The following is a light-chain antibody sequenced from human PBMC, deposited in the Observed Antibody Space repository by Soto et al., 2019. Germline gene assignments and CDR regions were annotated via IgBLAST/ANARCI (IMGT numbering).Light chain of an antibody. Sequence: DIELTQSPGTLSLSPGERATLSCRASQRVRSNYLAWYQQRPGQAPRLLIYGASDRATGIQDRFSGSGSGTDFTLTISRLEPEDFAVYYCQQYADSPNTFGQGTKLEIK. V-gene: IGKV3-20*01. CDR1: QRVRSNY. CDR2: GAS. J-gene: IGKJ2*01. CDR3: QQYADSPNT.